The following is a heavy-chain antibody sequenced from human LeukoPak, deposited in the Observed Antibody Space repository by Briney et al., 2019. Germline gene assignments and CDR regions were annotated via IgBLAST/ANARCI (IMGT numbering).Heavy chain of an antibody. CDR2: IRYDGSDK. V-gene: IGHV3-30*02. Sequence: GGSLRLSRVASGFTFNNYGMHWVRQDPGKGLEWVSFIRYDGSDKYYADSVMDRFTISRDNSKNTLYLQMSSLRAEDTAVYYCAKDRDIAPAELWGQGTLVTVSS. CDR3: AKDRDIAPAEL. D-gene: IGHD5-12*01. J-gene: IGHJ4*02. CDR1: GFTFNNYG.